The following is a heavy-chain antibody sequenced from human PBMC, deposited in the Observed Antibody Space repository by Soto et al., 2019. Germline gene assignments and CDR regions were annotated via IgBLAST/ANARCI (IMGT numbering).Heavy chain of an antibody. J-gene: IGHJ6*02. CDR3: AKGSSIAGLYYGMDV. CDR1: GGSISSGGYY. Sequence: SETLSLTCTVSGGSISSGGYYWTWIRQHPGKGLEWIGYNYYSGITYYNPSLKSRVTISLDTSKNQFSLKLSSVTAADTAVYYCAKGSSIAGLYYGMDVWGQGTTVTVSS. D-gene: IGHD6-6*01. CDR2: NYYSGIT. V-gene: IGHV4-31*03.